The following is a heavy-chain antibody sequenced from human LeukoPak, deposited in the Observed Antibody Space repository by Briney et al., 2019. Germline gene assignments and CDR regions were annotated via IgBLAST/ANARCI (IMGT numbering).Heavy chain of an antibody. CDR2: IYYRGST. V-gene: IGHV4-59*08. J-gene: IGHJ5*02. CDR1: GGSISTYY. Sequence: SETLSLTCTVSGGSISTYYWSWIRQPPGKGLEWIGYIYYRGSTNYNPSLKSRVTISVDSSKNQFSLKLSSVTAADTAVYYCARHSDYFDSSGSNWFDPWGQGTLVTVSS. CDR3: ARHSDYFDSSGSNWFDP. D-gene: IGHD3-22*01.